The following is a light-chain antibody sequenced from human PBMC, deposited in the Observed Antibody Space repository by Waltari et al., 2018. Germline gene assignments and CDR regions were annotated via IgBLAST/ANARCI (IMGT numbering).Light chain of an antibody. J-gene: IGLJ2*01. V-gene: IGLV3-25*03. CDR3: QSAGSRGTL. Sequence: SSELTQSPSVSVSPGQTARITCSGDALPDQYAFWYQQKPGQAPVLVINKDSERPSGIPERFSGSSSVTMVTVTISGVQADDEGDYYCQSAGSRGTLYGGGTRLTVL. CDR1: ALPDQY. CDR2: KDS.